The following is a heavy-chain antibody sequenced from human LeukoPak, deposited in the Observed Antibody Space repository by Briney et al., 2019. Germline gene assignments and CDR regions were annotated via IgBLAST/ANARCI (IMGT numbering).Heavy chain of an antibody. CDR3: AKEGVMVRGSFDY. CDR2: IWYGGSNK. CDR1: GFTFSSYG. V-gene: IGHV3-33*06. J-gene: IGHJ4*02. D-gene: IGHD3-10*01. Sequence: GGSLRLSCAASGFTFSSYGMHWVRQAPGKGLEWVAVIWYGGSNKYYADSVKGRFTISRDNSKNTLYLQMNSLRAEDTAVYYCAKEGVMVRGSFDYWGQGTLVTVSS.